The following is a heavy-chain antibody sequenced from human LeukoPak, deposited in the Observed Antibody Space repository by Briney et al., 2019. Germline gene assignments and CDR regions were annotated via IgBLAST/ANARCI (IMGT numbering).Heavy chain of an antibody. Sequence: GGSLRLSCAASGFTLSNYWMSWVRQAPEKGLEWVANIKPDGSETYSVDSVKGRFTISRDNAKNSLYLQMNSLRAEGTAVYYCARTLRFFRFLDVWGQGTTVTVSS. J-gene: IGHJ6*02. V-gene: IGHV3-7*03. CDR1: GFTLSNYW. D-gene: IGHD3-3*01. CDR2: IKPDGSET. CDR3: ARTLRFFRFLDV.